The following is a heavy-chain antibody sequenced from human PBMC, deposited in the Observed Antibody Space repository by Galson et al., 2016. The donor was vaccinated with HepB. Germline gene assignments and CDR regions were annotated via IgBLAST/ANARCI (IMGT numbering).Heavy chain of an antibody. D-gene: IGHD3-10*01. Sequence: LRLSCAASGFTFGRYAMSWVRQAPGKGLEWLGEINLTGWSNYNPSLNSRATISLDTSRKQFSLKLSSVTAADTAVYYCSRTIPGAWFDPWGQGTLVAVSS. CDR2: INLTGWS. CDR1: GFTFGRYA. J-gene: IGHJ5*02. V-gene: IGHV4-34*01. CDR3: SRTIPGAWFDP.